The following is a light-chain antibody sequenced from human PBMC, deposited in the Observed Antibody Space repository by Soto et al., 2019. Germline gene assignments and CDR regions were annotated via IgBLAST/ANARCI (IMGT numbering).Light chain of an antibody. V-gene: IGLV2-8*01. CDR3: GSFASSNNFPYV. CDR1: SSDVGAYNY. J-gene: IGLJ1*01. CDR2: EVS. Sequence: QSVLTQPPSASGSPGQSVTISCTGTSSDVGAYNYVSWYQQHPGKAPKLMVYEVSKRPSGVPDRFSGSKSGNTASLTVSGLQAEDEADYYCGSFASSNNFPYVFGTGTKVTVL.